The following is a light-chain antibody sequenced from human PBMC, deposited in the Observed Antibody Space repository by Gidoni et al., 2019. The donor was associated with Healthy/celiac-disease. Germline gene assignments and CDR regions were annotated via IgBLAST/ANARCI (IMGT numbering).Light chain of an antibody. J-gene: IGKJ5*01. CDR1: QGISSY. CDR2: AAS. Sequence: AIRMTQSPSSFSASTGDRVTITCRASQGISSYLAWYQQKPGKAPKLLIYAASTLQSGVPSRSSGSGSGTDFTLTISCLQSEDFATDYCQQYYSYPPITFXQXTRLEIK. CDR3: QQYYSYPPIT. V-gene: IGKV1-8*01.